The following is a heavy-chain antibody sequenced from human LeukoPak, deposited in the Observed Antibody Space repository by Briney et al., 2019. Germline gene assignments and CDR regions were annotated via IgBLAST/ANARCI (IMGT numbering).Heavy chain of an antibody. V-gene: IGHV3-48*01. CDR3: ARDADYYDSSGYYLAYDAFDI. CDR1: GFTFSTYW. CDR2: ISSSSSTI. D-gene: IGHD3-22*01. J-gene: IGHJ3*02. Sequence: HPGGSLRLSCAASGFTFSTYWMHWVRQAPGKGLEWVSYISSSSSTIYYADSVKGRFTISRDNAKNSLYLQMNSLRAEDTAAYYCARDADYYDSSGYYLAYDAFDIWGQGTMVTVSS.